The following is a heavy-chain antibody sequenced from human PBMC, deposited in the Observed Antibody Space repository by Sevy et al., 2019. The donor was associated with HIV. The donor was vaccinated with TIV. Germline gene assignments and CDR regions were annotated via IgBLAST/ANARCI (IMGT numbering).Heavy chain of an antibody. Sequence: GSLRLSCTVSGGSISTYYWSWIRQPAGKGLEWIGRIYSTGSTNYNPSLKRRLSMSVDTSKNQFSLKLTSVTAADTAVYYCAREADGYNYVADYWGQGTLVTVSS. J-gene: IGHJ4*02. CDR3: AREADGYNYVADY. V-gene: IGHV4-4*07. CDR2: IYSTGST. CDR1: GGSISTYY. D-gene: IGHD5-12*01.